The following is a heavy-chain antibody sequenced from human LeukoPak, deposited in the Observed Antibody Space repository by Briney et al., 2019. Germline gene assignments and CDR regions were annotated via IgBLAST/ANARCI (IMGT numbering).Heavy chain of an antibody. J-gene: IGHJ6*03. CDR3: ASSMVRGVISIRDYYYMDV. V-gene: IGHV3-11*04. Sequence: GGSLRLSCAASGFTFSDYYMSWIRQAPGKGLEWVSYISSSGSTIYYADSVRGRFTISRDNAKNSLYLQMNSLRAEDTAVYYCASSMVRGVISIRDYYYMDVWGKGTTVTVSS. CDR2: ISSSGSTI. D-gene: IGHD3-10*01. CDR1: GFTFSDYY.